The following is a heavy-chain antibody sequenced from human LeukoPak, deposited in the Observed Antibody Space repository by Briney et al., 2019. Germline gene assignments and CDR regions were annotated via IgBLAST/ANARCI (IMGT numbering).Heavy chain of an antibody. Sequence: SETLSLTCTVSGGSISSSSYYWGWIRQPPGKGLEWIGSIYYSGSTYYNPSLKSRVTISVDTSKNQFSLKLSSVTAADTAVYYCARDLVGATPYWGQGILVTVSS. J-gene: IGHJ4*02. D-gene: IGHD1-26*01. CDR2: IYYSGST. V-gene: IGHV4-39*07. CDR1: GGSISSSSYY. CDR3: ARDLVGATPY.